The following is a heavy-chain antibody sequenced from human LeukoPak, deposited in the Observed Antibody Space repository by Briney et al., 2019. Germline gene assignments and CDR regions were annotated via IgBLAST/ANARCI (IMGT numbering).Heavy chain of an antibody. Sequence: PGGSLRLSCAASGFTFSSYDMHWVRQATGKGLEWVSAISIAGDTYYPGSVKGRFTTSRENAKNSLYLQMNSLRADDTAVYYCARHDWFDPWGRGTLVTVSS. CDR1: GFTFSSYD. J-gene: IGHJ5*02. CDR2: ISIAGDT. CDR3: ARHDWFDP. V-gene: IGHV3-13*01.